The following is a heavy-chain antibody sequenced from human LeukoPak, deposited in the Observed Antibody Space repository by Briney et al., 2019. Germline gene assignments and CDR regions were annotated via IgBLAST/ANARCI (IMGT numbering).Heavy chain of an antibody. V-gene: IGHV4-61*02. CDR1: GGSISSGSYY. J-gene: IGHJ4*02. CDR2: IYTSGST. D-gene: IGHD3-22*01. Sequence: SETLSLTCTVSGGSISSGSYYWSWIRQPAGKGLEWIGRIYTSGSTNYNPSLKSRVTISVDTSKNQFSLKLSSVTAADTAVYYCARGLNYYDSSGYYTDYWGREPWSPSPQ. CDR3: ARGLNYYDSSGYYTDY.